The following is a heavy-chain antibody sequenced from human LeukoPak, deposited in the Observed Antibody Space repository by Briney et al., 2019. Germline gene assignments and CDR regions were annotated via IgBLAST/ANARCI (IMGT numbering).Heavy chain of an antibody. D-gene: IGHD5-24*01. Sequence: PGGSLRLSCAASGFTFDDYGMHWVRHAPGKGLEWVSGISWNSGSIDYADSVKGRFTISRDNAKNSLYLQMNSLRAEDTALYYCAKDMQMATIIGGLIDYWGQGTLVTVSS. CDR2: ISWNSGSI. V-gene: IGHV3-9*01. CDR1: GFTFDDYG. CDR3: AKDMQMATIIGGLIDY. J-gene: IGHJ4*02.